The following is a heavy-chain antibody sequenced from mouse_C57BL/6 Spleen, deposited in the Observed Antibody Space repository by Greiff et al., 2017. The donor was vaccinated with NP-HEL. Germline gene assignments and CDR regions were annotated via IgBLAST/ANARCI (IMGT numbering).Heavy chain of an antibody. Sequence: EVQGVESGGDLVKPGGSLKLSCAASGFTFSSYGMSWVRQTPDKRLEWVATISSGGSYTYYPDSVKGRFTISRDNAKNTLYLQMSSLKSEDTAMYYCARGGGYDDYYYAMDYWGQGTSVTVSS. CDR3: ARGGGYDDYYYAMDY. CDR2: ISSGGSYT. D-gene: IGHD2-2*01. CDR1: GFTFSSYG. V-gene: IGHV5-6*01. J-gene: IGHJ4*01.